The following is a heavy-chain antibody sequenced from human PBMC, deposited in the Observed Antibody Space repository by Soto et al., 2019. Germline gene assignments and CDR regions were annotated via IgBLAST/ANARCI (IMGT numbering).Heavy chain of an antibody. CDR1: GDSVSSNSAA. V-gene: IGHV6-1*01. CDR2: TYYRSKWYN. Sequence: SQTLSLTCAISGDSVSSNSAAWNWIRQSPSRGLEWLGRTYYRSKWYNDYAVSVKSRITINPDTSKNQFSLQLNSVTPEDTAVYYCARDSFEQWLVRGWFDPWGQATLVTVSS. J-gene: IGHJ5*02. CDR3: ARDSFEQWLVRGWFDP. D-gene: IGHD6-19*01.